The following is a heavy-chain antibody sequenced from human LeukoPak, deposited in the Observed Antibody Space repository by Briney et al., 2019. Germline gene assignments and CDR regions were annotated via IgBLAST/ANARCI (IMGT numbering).Heavy chain of an antibody. V-gene: IGHV4-59*01. CDR2: ISSSGST. D-gene: IGHD3-16*01. CDR3: ARVGRGDHTWGSYYCDH. Sequence: PSETLTHTCTVSVSGDSFSSYHWSWLRQPPGKGLEWIGYISSSGSTSCNLSLKSRVTISVDTSKNQFSLKLSSVTAADTAVYYCARVGRGDHTWGSYYCDHWGQGTLVSVSS. J-gene: IGHJ4*02. CDR1: GDSFSSYH.